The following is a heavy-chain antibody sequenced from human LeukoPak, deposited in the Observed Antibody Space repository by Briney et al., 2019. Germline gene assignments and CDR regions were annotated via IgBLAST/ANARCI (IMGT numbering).Heavy chain of an antibody. D-gene: IGHD2-21*02. CDR3: ARDPLVVVTAIPGFYGMDV. CDR1: GGSISSGSYY. Sequence: PSETLSLTCTVSGGSISSGSYYWSWIRQPAGKGLEWIGRIYSSGSTNYNPSLKSRVTISVDKSKNQFSLKLSSVTAADTAVYYCARDPLVVVTAIPGFYGMDVWGQGTTVTVSS. J-gene: IGHJ6*02. V-gene: IGHV4-61*02. CDR2: IYSSGST.